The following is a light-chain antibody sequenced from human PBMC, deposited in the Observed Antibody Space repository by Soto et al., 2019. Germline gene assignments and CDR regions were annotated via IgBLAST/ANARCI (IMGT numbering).Light chain of an antibody. CDR3: CSYAGSPTFYV. CDR1: SSDLGNYDL. CDR2: EGN. V-gene: IGLV2-23*01. Sequence: QSVLTQPASVSGSPGQSITISCTGTSSDLGNYDLVSWYQHLPGKAPKLMIFEGNRRPSGISNRFSGSTSGSTASLTISGLRAEDEADYFCCSYAGSPTFYVFGTGTKVTVL. J-gene: IGLJ1*01.